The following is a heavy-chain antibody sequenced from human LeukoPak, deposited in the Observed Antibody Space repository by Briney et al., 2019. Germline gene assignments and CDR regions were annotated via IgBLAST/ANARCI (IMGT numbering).Heavy chain of an antibody. J-gene: IGHJ3*02. Sequence: GGSLRLSCAASGFNFDDYAMHWVRQAPGKGLEWVSGISWNSGSIGYADSVKGRFTISRDNAKNSLYLQMNSLRAEDTALYYCAKLMSSGSHDAFDIWGQGTMVTVSS. CDR1: GFNFDDYA. V-gene: IGHV3-9*01. D-gene: IGHD1-14*01. CDR2: ISWNSGSI. CDR3: AKLMSSGSHDAFDI.